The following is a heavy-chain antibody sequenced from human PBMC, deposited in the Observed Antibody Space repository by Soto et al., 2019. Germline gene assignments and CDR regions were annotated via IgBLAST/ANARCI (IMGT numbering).Heavy chain of an antibody. CDR1: GFTFSSYG. J-gene: IGHJ6*02. CDR3: AKDRRYYDFWSGYPLWYYYGMDV. V-gene: IGHV3-30*18. Sequence: GSLRLSCAASGFTFSSYGMHWVRQAPGKGLEWVAVISYDGSNKYYADSVKGRFTISRDNSKNTLYLQMNSLRAEDTAVYYCAKDRRYYDFWSGYPLWYYYGMDVWGQGTTVTVSS. CDR2: ISYDGSNK. D-gene: IGHD3-3*01.